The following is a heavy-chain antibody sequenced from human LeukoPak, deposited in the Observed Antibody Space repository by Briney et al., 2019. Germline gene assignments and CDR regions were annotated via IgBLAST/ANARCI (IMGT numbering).Heavy chain of an antibody. D-gene: IGHD3-22*01. Sequence: ASVKVSCKASGYTFLHYDFNWVRQATGQGLEWMGWMNPNSGNTGYAQKFQGRVTITRNTSISTAYMELSSLRSEDTAVYYCASAGTSRNYGSSGYYLDYWGQGTLVTVSS. CDR2: MNPNSGNT. V-gene: IGHV1-8*03. J-gene: IGHJ4*02. CDR1: GYTFLHYD. CDR3: ASAGTSRNYGSSGYYLDY.